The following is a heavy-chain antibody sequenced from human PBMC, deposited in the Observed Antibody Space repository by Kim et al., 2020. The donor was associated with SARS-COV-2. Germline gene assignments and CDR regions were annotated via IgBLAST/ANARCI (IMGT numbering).Heavy chain of an antibody. CDR2: IYHSGTT. Sequence: SETLSLTCTVSGVSIRQNWWSWVRQSPGKGLQWIGDIYHSGTTNYNPSLANRVTMSADTSRNQFSLKLISITLADTAMYYCARGWSSGLTAVDWFDPWGQGTLVAVSS. CDR1: GVSIRQNW. CDR3: ARGWSSGLTAVDWFDP. J-gene: IGHJ5*02. D-gene: IGHD6-25*01. V-gene: IGHV4-4*02.